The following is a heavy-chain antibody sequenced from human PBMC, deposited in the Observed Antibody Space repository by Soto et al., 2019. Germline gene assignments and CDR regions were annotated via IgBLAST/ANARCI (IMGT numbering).Heavy chain of an antibody. J-gene: IGHJ4*02. V-gene: IGHV1-18*01. CDR1: GYSFTNYG. D-gene: IGHD2-15*01. Sequence: QVQLVQSGAEVKKPGASVKVSCKASGYSFTNYGFNWVRQAPGQGLEWMGWISADNGDTIYAQTLQDRVSMTTDTSTSTDYMELRSLRSDDTAVYYCARWGYCSASSCHSLFPDYWGPGTLVTVSS. CDR2: ISADNGDT. CDR3: ARWGYCSASSCHSLFPDY.